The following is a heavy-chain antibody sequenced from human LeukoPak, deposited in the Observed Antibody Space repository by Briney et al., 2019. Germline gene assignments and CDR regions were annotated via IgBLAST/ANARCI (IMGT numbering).Heavy chain of an antibody. V-gene: IGHV3-23*01. J-gene: IGHJ4*02. CDR2: ISGSGGST. Sequence: GGSLRLSCAASGFTLSSYAMSWVRQAPGKGLEWVSAISGSGGSTYYADSVKGRFTISRDNSKNTLYLQMNSLRAEDTAVYYCAKDGEYSGSYAHYWGQGTLVTVSS. CDR3: AKDGEYSGSYAHY. D-gene: IGHD1-26*01. CDR1: GFTLSSYA.